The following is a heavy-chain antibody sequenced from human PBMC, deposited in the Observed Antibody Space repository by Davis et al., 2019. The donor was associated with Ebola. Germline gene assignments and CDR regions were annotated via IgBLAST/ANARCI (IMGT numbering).Heavy chain of an antibody. J-gene: IGHJ4*02. CDR3: AKGWGANSNYLDY. CDR2: LSGSGDTT. V-gene: IGHV3-23*01. D-gene: IGHD2/OR15-2a*01. Sequence: GESLKISCAASGFTFSSYAMSWVRQAPGKGLEWVSALSGSGDTTLYADSVKGRFTISGDDSRNTLYLQMDSLRAEDTAVYYCAKGWGANSNYLDYWGQGTLVTVSS. CDR1: GFTFSSYA.